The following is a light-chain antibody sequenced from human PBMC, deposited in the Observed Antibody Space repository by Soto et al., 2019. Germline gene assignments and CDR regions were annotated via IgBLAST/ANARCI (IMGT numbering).Light chain of an antibody. CDR1: QTIRSNY. CDR3: QQYGSSPWT. Sequence: ETVLTQSPGTLSLYPGERATLSCRASQTIRSNYLAWYRQTPGQAPRLLIYGASKRATGIADRFSGSGSGTDFTLIISRLEPEDFALYYCQQYGSSPWTFGQGTKVEIK. J-gene: IGKJ1*01. CDR2: GAS. V-gene: IGKV3-20*01.